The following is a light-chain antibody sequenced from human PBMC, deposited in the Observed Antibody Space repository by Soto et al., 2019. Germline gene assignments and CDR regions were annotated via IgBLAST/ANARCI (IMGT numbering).Light chain of an antibody. J-gene: IGKJ5*01. CDR2: DAS. V-gene: IGKV1-5*01. CDR1: QSLSSG. CDR3: QQYNNWPFS. Sequence: DIVMTQSPATLSASVGDRVTITCRASQSLSSGLAWYQQKPGKAPKLLIYDASIMESGVPARFSGSGSETDFTLTISGLQSGDSAVYFCQQYNNWPFSFGQGTRLEIK.